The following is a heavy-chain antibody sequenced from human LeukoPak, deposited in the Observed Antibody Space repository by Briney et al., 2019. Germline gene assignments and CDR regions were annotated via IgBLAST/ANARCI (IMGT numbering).Heavy chain of an antibody. D-gene: IGHD3-10*01. CDR1: GFTFSSYW. CDR2: IKQDGSEK. V-gene: IGHV3-7*01. Sequence: GGSLRLSCAASGFTFSSYWMSWVRQAPGKGLEWVANIKQDGSEKYYVDSVKGRFTISRDNAKNSLYLQMNSLRAEDTAVYYCARAILYGSGNAFDIWGQGTMVTVSS. CDR3: ARAILYGSGNAFDI. J-gene: IGHJ3*02.